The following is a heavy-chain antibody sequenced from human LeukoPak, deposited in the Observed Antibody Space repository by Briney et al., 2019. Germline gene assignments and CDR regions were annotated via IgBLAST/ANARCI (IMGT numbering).Heavy chain of an antibody. J-gene: IGHJ6*02. V-gene: IGHV3-30*18. CDR2: ISYDGSNK. CDR3: AKDLHYYDSSGYYFYYYGMDV. D-gene: IGHD3-22*01. Sequence: GGSLRLSCAASGFTFSSYGMHWVRQAPGKGLEWVAVISYDGSNKYYADSVKGRFTISRDNSKNTLYLQMNSLRAEDTAVYYCAKDLHYYDSSGYYFYYYGMDVWGQGTTVTASS. CDR1: GFTFSSYG.